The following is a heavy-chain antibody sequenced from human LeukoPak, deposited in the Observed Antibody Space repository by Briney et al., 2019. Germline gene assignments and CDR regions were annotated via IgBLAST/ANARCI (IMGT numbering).Heavy chain of an antibody. CDR3: VKDKHNFWSGYFDY. CDR2: IGGDGGST. Sequence: PGGSLILSCAASGFTFDDFAMHWVRQPPGKGLEWVSLIGGDGGSTYYADSVKGRFTISRDNSKNSLYLQMNSLRTEDTALYYCVKDKHNFWSGYFDYWGQGTLVTVSS. D-gene: IGHD3-3*01. V-gene: IGHV3-43*02. CDR1: GFTFDDFA. J-gene: IGHJ4*02.